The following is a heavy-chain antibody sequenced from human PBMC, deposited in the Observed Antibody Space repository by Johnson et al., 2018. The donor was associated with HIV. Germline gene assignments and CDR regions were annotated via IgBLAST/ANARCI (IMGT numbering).Heavy chain of an antibody. Sequence: VQLVESGGGLVQPGRSLRLSCAASGFTFDDYGLAWVRQAPGKGLEWVSGIHWNGAGTGYADSVKGRFTISRDNAKKSLYLQMNSLRAEDTALYYCANSGLWGPMNWGQGTMVTVSS. V-gene: IGHV3-20*04. CDR2: IHWNGAGT. D-gene: IGHD4/OR15-4a*01. J-gene: IGHJ3*01. CDR1: GFTFDDYG. CDR3: ANSGLWGPMN.